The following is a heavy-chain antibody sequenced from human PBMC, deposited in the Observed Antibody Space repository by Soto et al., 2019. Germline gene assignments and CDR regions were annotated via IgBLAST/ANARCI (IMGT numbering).Heavy chain of an antibody. CDR3: ARGPAYIDGWRTFDL. D-gene: IGHD6-19*01. J-gene: IGHJ4*02. Sequence: VLLQESGPGLLRPSETLSLTCTVSDDSFRGAEYYWSWIRQPLGKGPEWIGYTYYNGDTKYNPALSRRGTMSEDTSKNQFSLRLSSVTAADTAVYFCARGPAYIDGWRTFDLWGRGILVTVSS. CDR2: TYYNGDT. CDR1: DDSFRGAEYY. V-gene: IGHV4-61*08.